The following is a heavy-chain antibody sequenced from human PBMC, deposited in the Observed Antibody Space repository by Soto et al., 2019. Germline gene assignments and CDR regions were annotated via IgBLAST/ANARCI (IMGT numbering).Heavy chain of an antibody. CDR2: FYSDGRT. CDR1: GFTVTSTY. V-gene: IGHV3-53*01. CDR3: AVGGDYFPY. D-gene: IGHD3-10*01. Sequence: VSLRLSCAASGFTVTSTYMTWVRQAPGRGLEWVSVFYSDGRTYYADSVKGRFTISRDNSKNTVHLQMNSLRAEDTAVYYCAVGGDYFPYWGQGTLVTVS. J-gene: IGHJ4*02.